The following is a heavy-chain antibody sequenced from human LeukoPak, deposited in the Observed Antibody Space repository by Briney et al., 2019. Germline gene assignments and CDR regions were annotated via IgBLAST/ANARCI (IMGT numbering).Heavy chain of an antibody. Sequence: SETLSLTCTVSGYSISSGYYWGGIRQPPGKGLEWIGSIYHSGSTYYNPSLKSRVTISVDTSKNQFSLKLSSVTAADTAVYYCARVRASSSRGFDYWGQGTLVTVSS. CDR3: ARVRASSSRGFDY. V-gene: IGHV4-38-2*02. CDR1: GYSISSGYY. D-gene: IGHD6-13*01. CDR2: IYHSGST. J-gene: IGHJ4*02.